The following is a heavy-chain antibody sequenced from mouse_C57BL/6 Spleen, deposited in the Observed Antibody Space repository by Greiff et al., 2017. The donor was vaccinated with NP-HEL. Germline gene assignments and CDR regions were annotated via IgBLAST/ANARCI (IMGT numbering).Heavy chain of an antibody. D-gene: IGHD3-2*02. J-gene: IGHJ2*01. CDR3: ARLPTAQATWGSFDY. CDR1: GFTFSSYG. V-gene: IGHV5-6*01. Sequence: EVKLVESGGDLVKPGGSLKLSCAASGFTFSSYGMSWVRQTPDKRLEWVATISSGGSYTYYPDSVKGRFTISRDNAKNTLYVQMSSLKSEDTAMYYCARLPTAQATWGSFDYWGQGTTLTVSS. CDR2: ISSGGSYT.